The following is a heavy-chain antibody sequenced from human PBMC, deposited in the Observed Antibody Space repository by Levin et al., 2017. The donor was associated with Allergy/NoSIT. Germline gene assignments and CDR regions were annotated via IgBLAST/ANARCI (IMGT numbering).Heavy chain of an antibody. CDR1: GFTFSNAW. CDR2: IKSKTDGGTT. D-gene: IGHD3-10*01. J-gene: IGHJ4*02. Sequence: GGSLRLSCAASGFTFSNAWMSWVRQAPGKGLEWVGRIKSKTDGGTTDYAAPVKGRFTISRDDSKNTLYLQMNSLKTEDTAVYYCTTESEYYYGSGSYYDIDYWGQGTLVTVSS. V-gene: IGHV3-15*01. CDR3: TTESEYYYGSGSYYDIDY.